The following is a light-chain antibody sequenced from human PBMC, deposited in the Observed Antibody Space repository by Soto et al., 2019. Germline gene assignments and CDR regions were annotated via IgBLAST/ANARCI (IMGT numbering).Light chain of an antibody. CDR3: LQDYNYPWT. CDR2: AAS. CDR1: RYIRSD. J-gene: IGKJ1*01. V-gene: IGKV1-6*01. Sequence: GDRVTLSCRASRYIRSDLSWYQQRPGQPPKVLIYAASSLQSGVPSRFSGSGSGTDLTLSISRLQPEDFATYYCLQDYNYPWTFGQGTKVDI.